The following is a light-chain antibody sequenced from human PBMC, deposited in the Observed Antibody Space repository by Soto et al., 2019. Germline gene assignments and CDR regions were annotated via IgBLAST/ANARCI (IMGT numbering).Light chain of an antibody. V-gene: IGLV2-14*03. CDR3: LSYTTSSTYV. Sequence: QSVLNQPASVSGSPGQSIAISCTGTSGDIGGYNYVSWYQQHPGRAPKLMIYDVSNRPSGVSTRFSGSKSDNTASLTISGLQPEDEGDYYCLSYTTSSTYVFGTGTKVTVL. CDR2: DVS. CDR1: SGDIGGYNY. J-gene: IGLJ1*01.